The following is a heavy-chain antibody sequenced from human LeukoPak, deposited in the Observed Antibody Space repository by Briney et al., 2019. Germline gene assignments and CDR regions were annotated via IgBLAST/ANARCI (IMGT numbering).Heavy chain of an antibody. V-gene: IGHV4-39*01. J-gene: IGHJ4*02. CDR1: GGSNRSSSSY. Sequence: SETLSLTCTVSGGSNRSSSSYWGWTRQPPGKGLEWIGSIYYSGSTYYNPSLKSRVTISVDTSKNQFSLKLSSVTAADTAVYYCARGTLRRGRVQFDYWGQGTLVTVSS. CDR2: IYYSGST. D-gene: IGHD1-1*01. CDR3: ARGTLRRGRVQFDY.